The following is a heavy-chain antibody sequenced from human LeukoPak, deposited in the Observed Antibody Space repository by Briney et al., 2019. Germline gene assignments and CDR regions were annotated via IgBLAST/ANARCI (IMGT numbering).Heavy chain of an antibody. CDR3: TRRGAGLNSKFDY. Sequence: GGSLRLSCAASGFTFSSYWMHWVRQAPGKGLVYVSGISSDGSITRYADSVKGRFTISRDNAKNTLYLQMNSLRAEDTSVYYCTRRGAGLNSKFDYWGQGTLATVSS. CDR1: GFTFSSYW. D-gene: IGHD4-11*01. V-gene: IGHV3-74*01. J-gene: IGHJ4*02. CDR2: ISSDGSIT.